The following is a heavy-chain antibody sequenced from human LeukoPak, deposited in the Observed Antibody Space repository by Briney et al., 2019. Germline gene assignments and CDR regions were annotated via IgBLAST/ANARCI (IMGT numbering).Heavy chain of an antibody. V-gene: IGHV1-18*01. CDR2: ISGYNGNT. CDR3: ARDPAGGNYYYDSSDYYPKFDY. CDR1: GYTFTSYG. J-gene: IGHJ4*02. D-gene: IGHD3-22*01. Sequence: ASVKVSCKASGYTFTSYGISWVRQAPGQGLEWMGWISGYNGNTNYAQKLQGRVTMTTDTSTSTAYMELRSLRSDDTAVYYCARDPAGGNYYYDSSDYYPKFDYWGQGTLVTVSS.